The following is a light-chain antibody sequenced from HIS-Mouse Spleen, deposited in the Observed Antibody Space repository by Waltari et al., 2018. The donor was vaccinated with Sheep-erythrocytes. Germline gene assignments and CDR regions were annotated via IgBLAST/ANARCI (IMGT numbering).Light chain of an antibody. J-gene: IGKJ2*01. V-gene: IGKV3-11*01. CDR1: QSVSSY. Sequence: EIVLTQSPATLSLSPGERATHSCRASQSVSSYLAWYQQKPGQAPRLLIYDASNMATGIPARFSGSGSGTDFTLTISSLEPEDFAVYCCQQRSNWYTFGQGTKLEIK. CDR2: DAS. CDR3: QQRSNWYT.